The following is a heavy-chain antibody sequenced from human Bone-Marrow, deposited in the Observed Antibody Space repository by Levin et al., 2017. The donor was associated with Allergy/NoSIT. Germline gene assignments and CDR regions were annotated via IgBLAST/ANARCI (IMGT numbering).Heavy chain of an antibody. CDR2: ISLTGGEK. D-gene: IGHD3-22*01. J-gene: IGHJ4*02. CDR1: GFTFSDYY. CDR3: GRQRGRRQWLPPDF. Sequence: GESLKISCAASGFTFSDYYLSWIRQAPGKGLEWVAYISLTGGEKYYADSVKGRFTVSRDNIGNVLYLQMNNLRDDATAVYYCGRQRGRRQWLPPDFWGQGTLIIVSS. V-gene: IGHV3-11*01.